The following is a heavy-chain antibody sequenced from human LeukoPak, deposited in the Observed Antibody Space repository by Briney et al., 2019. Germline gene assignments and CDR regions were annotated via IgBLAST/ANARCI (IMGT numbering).Heavy chain of an antibody. J-gene: IGHJ4*02. V-gene: IGHV4-61*02. D-gene: IGHD3-3*01. CDR3: AREDDFWSGLDY. CDR2: IYTSGST. Sequence: PSQTLSLTCTVSGGSISSGSYYWSWIRQPAGKGLEWIGRIYTSGSTNYNPSLKSRVTISVDTSKNQFSLKLSSVTAADTAVYYSAREDDFWSGLDYWGQGTLVTVSS. CDR1: GGSISSGSYY.